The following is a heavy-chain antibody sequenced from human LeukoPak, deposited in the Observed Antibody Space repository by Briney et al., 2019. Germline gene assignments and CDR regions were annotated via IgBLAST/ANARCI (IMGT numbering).Heavy chain of an antibody. D-gene: IGHD6-6*01. CDR2: IYPGDSDT. J-gene: IGHJ4*02. Sequence: GESLRISCKGSGCSFTSYWIGWVRQMPGKGLEWLGIIYPGDSDTRYSPSFQGQVTISADKSISTAYLQWSSLKASDTAMYYCARQARYSSSADRDYWGQGTLVTVSS. CDR3: ARQARYSSSADRDY. CDR1: GCSFTSYW. V-gene: IGHV5-51*01.